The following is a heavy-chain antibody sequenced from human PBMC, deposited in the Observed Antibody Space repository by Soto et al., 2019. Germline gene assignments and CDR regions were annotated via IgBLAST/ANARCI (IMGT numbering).Heavy chain of an antibody. D-gene: IGHD3-22*01. Sequence: PTRTLSLACAVSGGSLSRSNWWSWVRQPPGKGLEWIGEIYHSGSTNYNPSLKSRVTISVDKSKNQFSLKLSSVTAADTAVYYCARAPGRGKYYYYSSGYHRDPHAFSTQRTTDL. V-gene: IGHV4-4*02. CDR2: IYHSGST. CDR1: GGSLSRSNW. J-gene: IGHJ2*01. CDR3: ARAPGRGKYYYYSSGYHRDPHAFSTQRTTDL.